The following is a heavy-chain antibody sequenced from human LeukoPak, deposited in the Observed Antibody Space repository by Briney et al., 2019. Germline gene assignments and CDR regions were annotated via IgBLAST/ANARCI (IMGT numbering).Heavy chain of an antibody. Sequence: NPSETLSLTCTVSGGSISSSSYYWGWIRQPPGKGLEWIGSIYYSGSTYYNPSLKSRVTISLDTSKNQFSLKLSSVTAADTAVYYCAGERGYRYGVDYWGQGSLVTVSS. CDR2: IYYSGST. CDR3: AGERGYRYGVDY. J-gene: IGHJ4*02. V-gene: IGHV4-39*07. D-gene: IGHD5-18*01. CDR1: GGSISSSSYY.